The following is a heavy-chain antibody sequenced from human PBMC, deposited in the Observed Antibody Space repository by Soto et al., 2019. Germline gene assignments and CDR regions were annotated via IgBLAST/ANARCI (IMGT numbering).Heavy chain of an antibody. Sequence: EVKLLESGGGLVQPGGSLRLSCAASGFTFSNYAMSWVRQAPGKGLEWVSEISGNDVGTYYAESVKGRFTISRDNSKNTMYLQMNSLRVEDTAVYSCAKGPRYSSSWYVDYWGQGTLVTVSS. J-gene: IGHJ4*02. V-gene: IGHV3-23*01. CDR2: ISGNDVGT. D-gene: IGHD6-13*01. CDR3: AKGPRYSSSWYVDY. CDR1: GFTFSNYA.